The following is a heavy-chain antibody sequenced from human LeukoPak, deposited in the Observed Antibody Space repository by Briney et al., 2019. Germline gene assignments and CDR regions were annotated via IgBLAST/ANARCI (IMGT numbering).Heavy chain of an antibody. V-gene: IGHV3-74*01. CDR1: GFTFSSYW. D-gene: IGHD3-3*02. CDR3: ARDKDHFWSGYPFDY. J-gene: IGHJ4*02. Sequence: PGGSLRLSCAASGFTFSSYWMHWVRRARGGGVGGVSRMNSDGSSTSYADSVKGRFTISRDNAKNTLYLQMNGLRAEDTAVYYCARDKDHFWSGYPFDYWGQGTLATVSS. CDR2: MNSDGSST.